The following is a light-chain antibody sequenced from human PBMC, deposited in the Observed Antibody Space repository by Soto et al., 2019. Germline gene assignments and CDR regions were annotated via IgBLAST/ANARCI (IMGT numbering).Light chain of an antibody. CDR1: QSISNY. CDR2: GAS. CDR3: QQYTGPPTT. Sequence: EIVLTQSPATLSLSPGEGATLSCRASQSISNYLAWYQQRPGQAPRLLIYGASTRAAGIPDRFSGSGSGTDFTLTITRLEPEDSAVYFCQQYTGPPTTFGQGTRLE. J-gene: IGKJ5*01. V-gene: IGKV3-11*01.